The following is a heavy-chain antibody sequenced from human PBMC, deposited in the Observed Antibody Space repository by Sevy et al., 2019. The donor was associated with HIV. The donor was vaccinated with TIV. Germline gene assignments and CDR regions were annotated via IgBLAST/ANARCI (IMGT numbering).Heavy chain of an antibody. D-gene: IGHD1-26*01. CDR2: IKQDGSEK. V-gene: IGHV3-7*01. J-gene: IGHJ4*02. CDR3: ATEESGNLDY. CDR1: GFTFSSYW. Sequence: GGSLRLSCAASGFTFSSYWVSWVRQAPGKGLEWVANIKQDGSEKYYVDSVKGRFTISRDNAKNSLYLQMNSLRAEDTAVYYCATEESGNLDYWGQGTLVTVSS.